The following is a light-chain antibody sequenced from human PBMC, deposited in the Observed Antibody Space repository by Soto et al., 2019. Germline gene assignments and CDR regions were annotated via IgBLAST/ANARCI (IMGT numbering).Light chain of an antibody. J-gene: IGKJ4*01. CDR2: GAS. V-gene: IGKV3-20*01. CDR3: QQYGSSPFT. Sequence: EIVLTQSPGTLSLSPGERATLSCRGSQSVSSSYLAWYLQKPGQAPRLLIYGASSRATGIPDRFSGSGSGTDFTLTISRLEPEDFAVYYCQQYGSSPFTFGGGTKVEIK. CDR1: QSVSSSY.